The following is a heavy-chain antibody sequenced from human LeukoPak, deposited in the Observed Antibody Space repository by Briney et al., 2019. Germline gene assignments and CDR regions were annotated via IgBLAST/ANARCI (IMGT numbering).Heavy chain of an antibody. CDR2: IYYSGST. CDR1: GGSISSSSYY. D-gene: IGHD4-11*01. Sequence: SETLSLTCTVSGGSISSSSYYWSWIRQPPGKGLEWIGYIYYSGSTNYNPSLKSRVTISVDTSKNQFSLKLSSVTAADTAVYYCANRLTTVTSGAFDIWGQGTMVTVSS. V-gene: IGHV4-61*01. CDR3: ANRLTTVTSGAFDI. J-gene: IGHJ3*02.